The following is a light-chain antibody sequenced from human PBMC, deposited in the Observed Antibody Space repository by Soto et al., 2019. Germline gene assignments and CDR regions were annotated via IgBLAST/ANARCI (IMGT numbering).Light chain of an antibody. Sequence: DIQMTQSPSILSASVGDRVTITCRASQSPSRFLNWYQQKSGKAPKLLIYAASSLETGVPSRFSGSGSGTEFILTISSLLPEDFATYYCQQYSSYWTFAQGTKVDIK. CDR2: AAS. CDR1: QSPSRF. V-gene: IGKV1-5*01. J-gene: IGKJ1*01. CDR3: QQYSSYWT.